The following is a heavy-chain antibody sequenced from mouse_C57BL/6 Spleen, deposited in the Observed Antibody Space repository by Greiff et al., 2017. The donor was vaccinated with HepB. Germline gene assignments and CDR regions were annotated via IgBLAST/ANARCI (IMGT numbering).Heavy chain of an antibody. Sequence: EVKLVESGGGLVKPGGSLKLSCAASGFTFSSYTMSWVRQTPEKRLEWVATISGGGGNTYYPDSVKGRFTISRDNAKNTLYLQMSSLRSEDTALDYCARLELLRYPFAYWGQGTLVTVSA. D-gene: IGHD1-1*01. J-gene: IGHJ3*01. CDR1: GFTFSSYT. V-gene: IGHV5-9*01. CDR2: ISGGGGNT. CDR3: ARLELLRYPFAY.